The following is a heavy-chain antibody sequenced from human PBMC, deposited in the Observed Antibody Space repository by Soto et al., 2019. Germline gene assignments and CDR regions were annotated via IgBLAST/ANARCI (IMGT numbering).Heavy chain of an antibody. D-gene: IGHD2-15*01. CDR2: ISHSGIT. J-gene: IGHJ5*02. CDR1: GGSVSSSNW. Sequence: SETLSLTCAVSGGSVSSSNWWSWVRQPPGKGLEWIGEISHSGITNYNPSLKSRVTISLDKSKNQFSLKLSSVTAADTAVYYCARWHRSGDSCYSRWFDPWGQGTLVTVSS. V-gene: IGHV4-4*02. CDR3: ARWHRSGDSCYSRWFDP.